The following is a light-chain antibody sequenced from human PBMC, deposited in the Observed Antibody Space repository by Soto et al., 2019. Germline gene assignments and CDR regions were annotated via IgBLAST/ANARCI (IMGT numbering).Light chain of an antibody. CDR3: QAWDTSTDPVV. Sequence: SYELTQPPSVSVAPAQTATITCGGSNIGGKSVHWYQQKPGQALILVFYDDHDRPSGIPERFSGSNSGNTATLTISRVQAGDEADFYCQAWDTSTDPVVFGGGTKLTVL. J-gene: IGLJ2*01. CDR2: DDH. CDR1: NIGGKS. V-gene: IGLV3-21*02.